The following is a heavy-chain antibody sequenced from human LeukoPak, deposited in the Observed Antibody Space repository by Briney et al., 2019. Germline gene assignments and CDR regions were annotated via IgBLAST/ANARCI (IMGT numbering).Heavy chain of an antibody. D-gene: IGHD6-19*01. J-gene: IGHJ2*01. Sequence: TPSETLSLTCTVSGGSISSDTYYWSWIRQPAGKGLEWIGRIYSGGSTSYNPSLKSRVTISVDTSKNQFSLKLSSVTAADTAVYYCARDQVAVAGYWYFDLWGRGTLVTVSS. V-gene: IGHV4-61*02. CDR3: ARDQVAVAGYWYFDL. CDR1: GGSISSDTYY. CDR2: IYSGGST.